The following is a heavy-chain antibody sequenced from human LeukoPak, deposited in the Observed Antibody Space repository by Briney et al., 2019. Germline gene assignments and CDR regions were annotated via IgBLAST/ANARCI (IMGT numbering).Heavy chain of an antibody. D-gene: IGHD5-18*01. J-gene: IGHJ4*02. CDR1: GGSISSYY. CDR3: ARHPNTGAAIYYFDY. CDR2: IYYSRST. V-gene: IGHV4-59*08. Sequence: SETLSLTCTVSGGSISSYYWSWIRQPPGKGLEWIGYIYYSRSTNYNPSLKCRVTISVDTSKNQFSLKLSSVTAADTAVYYCARHPNTGAAIYYFDYWGQGTLVTVSS.